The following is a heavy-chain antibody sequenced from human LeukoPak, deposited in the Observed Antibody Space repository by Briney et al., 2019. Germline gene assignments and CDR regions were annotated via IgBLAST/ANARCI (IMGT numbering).Heavy chain of an antibody. Sequence: GSLRLSCAASGFTFSSYAMSWVRQAPGKGLEWVSAISGSGGSTYYADSVKGRFTISRDNSKNTLYLQMNSLRAEDTAVYYCAKDPYGTRYFDYWGQGTLVTVSS. V-gene: IGHV3-23*01. D-gene: IGHD2-2*01. CDR1: GFTFSSYA. J-gene: IGHJ4*02. CDR3: AKDPYGTRYFDY. CDR2: ISGSGGST.